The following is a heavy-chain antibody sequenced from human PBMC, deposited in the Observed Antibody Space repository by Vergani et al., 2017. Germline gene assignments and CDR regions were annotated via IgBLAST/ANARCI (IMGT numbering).Heavy chain of an antibody. J-gene: IGHJ4*02. V-gene: IGHV3-23*01. CDR2: ISGSGGST. CDR1: GFTFSSYA. CDR3: AKDGTMVRGVIGCFDY. D-gene: IGHD3-10*01. Sequence: EVQLLESGGGLVQPGGSLRLSCAASGFTFSSYAMSWVRQAPGKGLEWVSAISGSGGSTYYADSVKGRFTISRDNSKHTLYLQMNSLRAEDTAVYYCAKDGTMVRGVIGCFDYWGQGTLVTVSS.